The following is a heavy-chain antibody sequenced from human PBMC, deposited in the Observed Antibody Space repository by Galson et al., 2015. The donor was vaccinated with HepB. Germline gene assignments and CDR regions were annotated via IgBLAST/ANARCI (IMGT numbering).Heavy chain of an antibody. CDR2: ISSSSSYI. CDR3: ARVRGGGSYPFDY. Sequence: SLRLSCAASGFTFSSYSMNWVRQAPGKGLEWVSSISSSSSYIYYADSVKGRFTISRDNAKNSLYLQMNSLRAEDTAVYYCARVRGGGSYPFDYWGQGTLVTVSS. V-gene: IGHV3-21*01. CDR1: GFTFSSYS. J-gene: IGHJ4*02. D-gene: IGHD1-26*01.